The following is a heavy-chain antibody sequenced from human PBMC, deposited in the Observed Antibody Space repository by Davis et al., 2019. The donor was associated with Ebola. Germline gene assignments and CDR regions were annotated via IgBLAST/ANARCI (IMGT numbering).Heavy chain of an antibody. J-gene: IGHJ3*02. CDR1: GFTFSHYW. V-gene: IGHV3-7*03. Sequence: GGSLRLSCAASGFTFSHYWMSWVRQAPGKGPEWVAIINQDESEKYYVDSVKGRFTMSRDNAKNSLHLQMNSLRVEDTAVYYCARGDYYDSSFADAFDIWGQGTMVTVSS. CDR3: ARGDYYDSSFADAFDI. CDR2: INQDESEK. D-gene: IGHD3-22*01.